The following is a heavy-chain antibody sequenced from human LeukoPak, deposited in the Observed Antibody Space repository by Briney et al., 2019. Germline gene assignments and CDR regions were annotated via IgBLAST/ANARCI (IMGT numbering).Heavy chain of an antibody. CDR3: AKESGKFDD. V-gene: IGHV3-43*02. Sequence: GGSLRLSCVASGLTLDDYAMHWVRQAPGKGLEWVSLISGDGGSTFYADSVKGRFSISKDNSKNSLYLQMNSLRTEDTAMYYCAKESGKFDDWGQGTLVAVSS. CDR2: ISGDGGST. CDR1: GLTLDDYA. J-gene: IGHJ4*02. D-gene: IGHD3-16*01.